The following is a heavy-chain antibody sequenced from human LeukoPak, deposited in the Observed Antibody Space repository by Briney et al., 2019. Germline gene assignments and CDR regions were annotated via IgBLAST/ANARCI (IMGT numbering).Heavy chain of an antibody. V-gene: IGHV5-51*01. CDR3: ARPQTRRYCSSTSCSLDAFDI. J-gene: IGHJ3*02. CDR2: IYPGDSDT. CDR1: GYSFTSYW. D-gene: IGHD2-2*01. Sequence: GESLKISCKGSGYSFTSYWIGWVRQMPGKGLEWMGMIYPGDSDTRYSPSFQSQVTISADKSISTAYLQWSSLKASDTAMYYCARPQTRRYCSSTSCSLDAFDIWGQGTMVTVSS.